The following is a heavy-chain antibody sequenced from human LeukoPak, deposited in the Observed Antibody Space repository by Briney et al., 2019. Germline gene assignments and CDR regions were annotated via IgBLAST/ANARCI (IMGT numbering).Heavy chain of an antibody. D-gene: IGHD1-14*01. Sequence: ASVKVSCKASGYTFTSYYTHWVRQAPGQGLEWMGMINPSGGSTSYAQKFQGRVTMTRDTSTSTVYMELSSLRSEDTAVYYCALSPDSYYFDYWGQGTLVTVSS. CDR3: ALSPDSYYFDY. V-gene: IGHV1-46*03. CDR2: INPSGGST. J-gene: IGHJ4*02. CDR1: GYTFTSYY.